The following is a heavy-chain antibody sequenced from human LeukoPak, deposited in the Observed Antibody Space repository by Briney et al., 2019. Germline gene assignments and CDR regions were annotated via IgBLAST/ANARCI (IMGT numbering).Heavy chain of an antibody. J-gene: IGHJ3*02. CDR3: ARGAGTRSGTFDI. D-gene: IGHD1/OR15-1a*01. Sequence: KPSETLSLTCAVYGGSFSGYYWSWIRQPPGKGLEWIGEINHSGSTNYNPSLKSRVTISVDTSKNQFSLKLSSVTAADTAVYYCARGAGTRSGTFDIWGQGTMVTVSS. CDR1: GGSFSGYY. CDR2: INHSGST. V-gene: IGHV4-34*01.